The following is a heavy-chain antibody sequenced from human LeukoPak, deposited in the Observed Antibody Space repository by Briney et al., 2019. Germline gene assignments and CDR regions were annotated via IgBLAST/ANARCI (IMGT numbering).Heavy chain of an antibody. V-gene: IGHV1-18*01. D-gene: IGHD2-2*01. CDR3: ARDHCSSTSCHDWYFDL. Sequence: ASVKVSCKASGYTFTSYGISWVRQAPGQGLEWMGWISAYNGNTNYAQKFQGRVTMTRDTSISTAYMELSRLRSDDTAVYYCARDHCSSTSCHDWYFDLWGRGTLVTVSS. CDR1: GYTFTSYG. J-gene: IGHJ2*01. CDR2: ISAYNGNT.